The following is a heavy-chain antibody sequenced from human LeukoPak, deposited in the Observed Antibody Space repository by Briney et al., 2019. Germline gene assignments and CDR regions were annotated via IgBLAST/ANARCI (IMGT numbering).Heavy chain of an antibody. V-gene: IGHV1-2*02. CDR3: ARDPAPYDYVWGSSRYYYGMDV. J-gene: IGHJ6*02. CDR1: GYTFTGYY. D-gene: IGHD3-16*01. CDR2: INPNSGST. Sequence: ASVKVSCKASGYTFTGYYMHWVRQAPGQGLEWMGWINPNSGSTNYAQKFQGRVTMTRDTSISTAYMELSRLRSDDTAVYYCARDPAPYDYVWGSSRYYYGMDVWGQGTTVTVSS.